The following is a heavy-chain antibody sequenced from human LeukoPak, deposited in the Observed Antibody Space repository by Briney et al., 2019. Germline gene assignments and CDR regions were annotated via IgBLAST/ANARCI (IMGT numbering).Heavy chain of an antibody. J-gene: IGHJ4*02. D-gene: IGHD6-13*01. CDR1: GFTFSSYA. CDR3: AKERSSIPAAANY. V-gene: IGHV3-23*01. CDR2: IGGSGDTT. Sequence: GGSLRLSCAASGFTFSSYAMSWVRQAPGKGLEWVSTIGGSGDTTFYADSVRGRFTISRDNSNNTLYLQMSSLRAEDTAVYYCAKERSSIPAAANYWGQGALVTVSS.